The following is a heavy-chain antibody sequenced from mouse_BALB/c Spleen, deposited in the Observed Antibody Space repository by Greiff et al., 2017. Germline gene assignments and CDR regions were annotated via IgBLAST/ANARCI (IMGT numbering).Heavy chain of an antibody. CDR2: INPYNDGT. CDR3: ARSFYDDVFDY. CDR1: GYTFTSYV. Sequence: EVQLHQSGPELVKPGASVKMSCKASGYTFTSYVMHWVKQKPGQGLEWIGYINPYNDGTKYNEKFKGKATLTSDKSSSTAYMELSSLTSEDAAVYYCARSFYDDVFDYWGQGTTLTVSS. J-gene: IGHJ2*01. D-gene: IGHD2-3*01. V-gene: IGHV1-14*01.